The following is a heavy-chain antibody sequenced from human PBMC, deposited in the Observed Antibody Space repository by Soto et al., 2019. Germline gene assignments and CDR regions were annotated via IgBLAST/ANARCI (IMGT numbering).Heavy chain of an antibody. CDR1: GFSFSTYG. Sequence: QVQLVESGGGVVQPGRSLRLSCAASGFSFSTYGMNWVRQAPGKGLEWVAVMSYDGTNKYCADSVKGRFTISRDNSKNTLYLQMNSLRPEDTAVYYCAKESGRGYYYYYAMDVWGQGTTVTVSS. CDR2: MSYDGTNK. J-gene: IGHJ6*02. CDR3: AKESGRGYYYYYAMDV. V-gene: IGHV3-30*18.